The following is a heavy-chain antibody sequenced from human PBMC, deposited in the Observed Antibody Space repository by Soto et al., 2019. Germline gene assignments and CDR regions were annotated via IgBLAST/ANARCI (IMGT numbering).Heavy chain of an antibody. D-gene: IGHD3-10*01. V-gene: IGHV6-1*01. CDR2: TYYRSKWYN. CDR1: GASMSSNTAA. J-gene: IGHJ3*02. Sequence: LTRNCKISGASMSSNTAASNSLKNNPSRGLEWLGRTYYRSKWYNDYVVSAKSRITINPDTSKNQFCLQLNSVTPEDPAVYYSARERGVLAEALDIWRQGTVVTV. CDR3: ARERGVLAEALDI.